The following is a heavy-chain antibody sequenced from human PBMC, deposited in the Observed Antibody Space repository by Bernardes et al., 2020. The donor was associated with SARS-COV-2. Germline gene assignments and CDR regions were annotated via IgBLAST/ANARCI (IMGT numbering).Heavy chain of an antibody. Sequence: ASLKVSCEASGYTFTSYAMHWVRQAPGQRLEWMGWINAGNGNTKYSQKFQGRVTITRDTSASTAYMELSSLRSEDTAVYYCARKGMSIAVAGTSFDYWGQGTLVTVSS. V-gene: IGHV1-3*01. J-gene: IGHJ4*02. CDR3: ARKGMSIAVAGTSFDY. CDR1: GYTFTSYA. CDR2: INAGNGNT. D-gene: IGHD6-19*01.